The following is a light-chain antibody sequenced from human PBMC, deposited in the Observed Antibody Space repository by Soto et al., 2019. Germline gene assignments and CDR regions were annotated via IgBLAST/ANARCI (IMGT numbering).Light chain of an antibody. CDR1: QSVSSY. V-gene: IGKV3-15*01. Sequence: ETVLTQSPATLSLSPGERATLSCRASQSVSSYLAWYQQKPGQAPRLLIYGASTRATGVPARFSGSGSGTEFTLTISSLQSEDFAVYYCQQYKNWPPITFGQGTRLEIK. CDR3: QQYKNWPPIT. CDR2: GAS. J-gene: IGKJ5*01.